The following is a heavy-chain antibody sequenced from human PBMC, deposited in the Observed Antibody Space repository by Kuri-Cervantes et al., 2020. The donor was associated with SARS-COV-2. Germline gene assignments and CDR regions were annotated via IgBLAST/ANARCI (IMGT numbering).Heavy chain of an antibody. Sequence: GSLRLSCTVSGGSISSSNYSWGWIRQPPGKGLEWIGSIYYSGSTYYNPSLKSRVTISVDTSRKQFSLKLSSVTAADTAVYYCAREGVIAAESFDYWGQGTLVTVSS. CDR3: AREGVIAAESFDY. D-gene: IGHD6-13*01. CDR1: GGSISSSNYS. V-gene: IGHV4-39*02. CDR2: IYYSGST. J-gene: IGHJ4*02.